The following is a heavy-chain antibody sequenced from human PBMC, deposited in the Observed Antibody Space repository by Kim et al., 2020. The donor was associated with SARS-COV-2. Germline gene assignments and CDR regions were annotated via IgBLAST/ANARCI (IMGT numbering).Heavy chain of an antibody. J-gene: IGHJ4*02. V-gene: IGHV3-23*01. D-gene: IGHD6-19*01. Sequence: FYARSAMGRFTTSRDNSKHTMYLQMDMLGLDDSAVYYCTKDSSAADLALDYWGQGTLVTVSS. CDR3: TKDSSAADLALDY.